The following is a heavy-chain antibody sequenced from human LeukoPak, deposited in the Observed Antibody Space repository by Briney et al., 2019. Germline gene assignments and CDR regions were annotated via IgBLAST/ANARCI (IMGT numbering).Heavy chain of an antibody. CDR3: ARRAGAYSHPYDC. J-gene: IGHJ4*02. V-gene: IGHV3-53*01. D-gene: IGHD4/OR15-4a*01. CDR2: IYSDNT. Sequence: GGSLRLSCTVSGFTVSSNSMSWVRQAPGKGLEWVSFIYSDNTHYSDSVKGRFTISRDNSKNTLYLQMNSLRAEDTAVYYCARRAGAYSHPYDCWGQGSLVTVSS. CDR1: GFTVSSNS.